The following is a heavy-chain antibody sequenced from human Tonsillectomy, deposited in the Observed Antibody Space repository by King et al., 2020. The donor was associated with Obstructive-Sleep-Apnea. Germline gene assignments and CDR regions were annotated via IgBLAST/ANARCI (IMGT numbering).Heavy chain of an antibody. CDR3: AKGVADVGY. D-gene: IGHD3-10*01. Sequence: VQLVESGGGVVQPGRSLRLSCAASGFTFSSYGMHWVRQAPGKGLEWVAVISYDGSNKYYADSVKGRFTISRDNSKNTLYLQMNSLRAEDTAVYYCAKGVADVGYWGQGTLVTVSS. V-gene: IGHV3-30*18. CDR2: ISYDGSNK. CDR1: GFTFSSYG. J-gene: IGHJ4*02.